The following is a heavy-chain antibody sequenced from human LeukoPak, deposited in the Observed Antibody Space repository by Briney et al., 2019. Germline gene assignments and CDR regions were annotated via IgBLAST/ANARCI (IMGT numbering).Heavy chain of an antibody. CDR1: GGSFSGYY. Sequence: SETLSLTCAVYGGSFSGYYWSWIRQPPGKGLEWIGYIYHSGSTYYNPSLKSRVTISVDRSKNQFSLKLSSVTAADTAVYYCARRGSYYRVDYWGQGTLVTVSS. J-gene: IGHJ4*02. CDR3: ARRGSYYRVDY. CDR2: IYHSGST. D-gene: IGHD1-26*01. V-gene: IGHV4-34*01.